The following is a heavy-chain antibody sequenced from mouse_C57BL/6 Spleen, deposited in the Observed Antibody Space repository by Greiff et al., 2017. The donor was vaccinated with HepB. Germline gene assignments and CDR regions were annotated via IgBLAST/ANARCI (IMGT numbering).Heavy chain of an antibody. J-gene: IGHJ3*01. CDR3: TRGSSYYYFDY. CDR1: GYTFTDYE. D-gene: IGHD1-1*01. Sequence: QVQLKESGAELVRPGASVTLSCKASGYTFTDYEMHWVKQTPVHGLEWIGAIDPETGGTAYNQKFKGKAILTADKSSSTAYMELRSLTSEDSAVYYCTRGSSYYYFDYWGQGTLVTVSA. CDR2: IDPETGGT. V-gene: IGHV1-15*01.